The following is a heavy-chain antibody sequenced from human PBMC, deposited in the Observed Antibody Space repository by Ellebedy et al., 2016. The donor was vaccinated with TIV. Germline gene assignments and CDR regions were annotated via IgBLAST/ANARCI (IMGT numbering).Heavy chain of an antibody. CDR2: IYYSGST. Sequence: SETLSLXXTVSGGSISSYYWSWIRQPPGKGLEWIGYIYYSGSTNYNPSLKSRVTISVDTSKNQFSLKLSSVTAADTAVYYCAGYGWDYYYYGMDVWGQGTTVTVSS. CDR3: AGYGWDYYYYGMDV. V-gene: IGHV4-59*01. D-gene: IGHD5-18*01. J-gene: IGHJ6*02. CDR1: GGSISSYY.